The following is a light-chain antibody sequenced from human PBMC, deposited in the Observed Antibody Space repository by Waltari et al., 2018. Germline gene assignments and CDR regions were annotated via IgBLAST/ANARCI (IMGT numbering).Light chain of an antibody. J-gene: IGKJ1*01. CDR2: DAF. V-gene: IGKV3-20*01. CDR3: QMYVRLPAT. CDR1: QSVGRS. Sequence: EIVLTQSPGTLSLSPGERVTLSCRASQSVGRSLAWYQKKPGQAPRLLIYDAFTRATGIADRFSGSGSGTDFSLTISRLDPEDFAVYYCQMYVRLPATFGQGTKVEIK.